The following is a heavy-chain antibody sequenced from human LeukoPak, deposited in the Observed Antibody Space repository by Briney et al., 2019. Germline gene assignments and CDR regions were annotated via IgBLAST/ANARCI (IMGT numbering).Heavy chain of an antibody. J-gene: IGHJ3*01. CDR3: ASGNARDHYAAFDV. D-gene: IGHD3-10*02. CDR1: GYTFTSYG. Sequence: ASVKVSCKASGYTFTSYGISWVRQAPGQGLEWMGWISVYNGNTNYAQKLQGRVTMTTDTSTSTAYMELRSLRSDDTAVYYCASGNARDHYAAFDVWGQGTMVTVSS. CDR2: ISVYNGNT. V-gene: IGHV1-18*01.